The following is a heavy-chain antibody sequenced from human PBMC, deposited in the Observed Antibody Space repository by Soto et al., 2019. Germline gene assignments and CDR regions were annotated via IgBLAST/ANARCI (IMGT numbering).Heavy chain of an antibody. V-gene: IGHV1-8*01. J-gene: IGHJ6*03. CDR3: ARAPIFGAYYYYYMDV. CDR2: MNPNSGNT. CDR1: GYTFTSYD. Sequence: ASVKVSCKASGYTFTSYDINWVRQATGQGLEWMGWMNPNSGNTGYAQKFQGRVTMTRNTSISTAYMELSSLRSEDTAVYYCARAPIFGAYYYYYMDVWGKGTTVTVSS. D-gene: IGHD3-3*01.